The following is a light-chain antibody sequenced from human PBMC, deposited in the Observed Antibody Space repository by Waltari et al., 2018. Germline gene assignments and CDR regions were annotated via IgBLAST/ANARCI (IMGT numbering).Light chain of an antibody. V-gene: IGLV2-23*03. CDR2: EGN. J-gene: IGLJ3*02. CDR1: SSDVGSYNL. CDR3: CSYAGSNTFVV. Sequence: QSALTQPASVSGSPGQSITISCTGISSDVGSYNLVSWYQQHPGKAPKLMIYEGNKRPSGVSNRFSGSKSGNTASLTISGLQGEDEADYHCCSYAGSNTFVVFGGGTKLTVL.